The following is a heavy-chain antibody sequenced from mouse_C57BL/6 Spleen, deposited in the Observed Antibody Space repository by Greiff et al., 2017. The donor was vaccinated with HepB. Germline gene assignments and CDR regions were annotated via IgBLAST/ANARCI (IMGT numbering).Heavy chain of an antibody. Sequence: EVMLVESGGGLVQPGGSMKLSCAASGFTFSDAWMDWVRQSPEKGLEWVAEIRNKANNHATYYAESVKGRFTISRDDSKSSVYLQMNSLRAEDTGIYYGTRGDGYSQAWFAYWGQGTLVTVSA. CDR3: TRGDGYSQAWFAY. J-gene: IGHJ3*01. D-gene: IGHD2-3*01. CDR2: IRNKANNHAT. CDR1: GFTFSDAW. V-gene: IGHV6-6*01.